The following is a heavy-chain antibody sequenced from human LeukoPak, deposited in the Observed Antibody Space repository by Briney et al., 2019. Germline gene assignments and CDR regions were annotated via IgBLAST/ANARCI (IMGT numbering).Heavy chain of an antibody. J-gene: IGHJ1*01. D-gene: IGHD2-15*01. CDR3: AGRGHRYSRD. V-gene: IGHV4-4*09. CDR2: IQDSGIT. Sequence: SETLSLICNVSGDSVSSGYWSWIRQSPGKGLEWIGFIQDSGITDYNPPLKSRLYMSVDISKNQFSLNLRSVTAADTAVYYCAGRGHRYSRDWGQGILVTISS. CDR1: GDSVSSGY.